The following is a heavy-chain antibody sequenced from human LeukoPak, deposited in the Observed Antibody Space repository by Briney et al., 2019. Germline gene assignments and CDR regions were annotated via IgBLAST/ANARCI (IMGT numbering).Heavy chain of an antibody. Sequence: SETLSLTCTVSGGSLSSYYWSWIRQPAGEGLEWIGRIYTSGSTNYNPSLKSRVTMSVDTSKNQFSLKLSSVTAADTAVYYCARYVWGSYPTFEDYWGQGTLVTVSS. J-gene: IGHJ4*02. CDR3: ARYVWGSYPTFEDY. CDR1: GGSLSSYY. CDR2: IYTSGST. D-gene: IGHD3-16*02. V-gene: IGHV4-4*07.